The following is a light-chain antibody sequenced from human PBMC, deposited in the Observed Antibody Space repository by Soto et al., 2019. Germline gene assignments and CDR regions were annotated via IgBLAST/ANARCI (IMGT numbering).Light chain of an antibody. V-gene: IGLV1-47*02. CDR2: SNN. Sequence: ELTQAPSVSVAPGQTARITCGGNNIGSKNVHWYQQLPGTAPKLLIYSNNQRPSGVPDRFSGSKSGTSASLAISGLRSEDEADYYCAAWDDSLSGPLYVFGTGTKLTVL. J-gene: IGLJ1*01. CDR3: AAWDDSLSGPLYV. CDR1: NIGSKN.